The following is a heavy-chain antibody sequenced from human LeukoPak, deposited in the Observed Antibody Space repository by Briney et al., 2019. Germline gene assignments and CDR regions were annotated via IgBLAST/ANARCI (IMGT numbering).Heavy chain of an antibody. D-gene: IGHD2-15*01. CDR2: INHSGST. CDR1: GGSFSGYY. Sequence: SETLSLTCAVYGGSFSGYYWSWIGQPPGKGLEWIGEINHSGSTNYNPSLKSRVTISVDTSKNQFSLKLSSVTAADTAVYYCVRRGGGCSGGFCYFLFDYWGQGTLVTVSS. V-gene: IGHV4-34*01. J-gene: IGHJ4*02. CDR3: VRRGGGCSGGFCYFLFDY.